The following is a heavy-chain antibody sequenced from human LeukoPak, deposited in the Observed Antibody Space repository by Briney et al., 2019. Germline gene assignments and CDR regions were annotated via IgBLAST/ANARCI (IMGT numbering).Heavy chain of an antibody. Sequence: GGSLRLSCAASGFTVSSNYLSWVRQAPGKGLELVSIIYSGGSTYYADSVKGRFTISRDNSKNTLHLQMNSLRAEDTAVYYCNLRRGIVPSWGQGTLVTVSS. CDR1: GFTVSSNY. CDR2: IYSGGST. V-gene: IGHV3-66*01. CDR3: NLRRGIVPS. J-gene: IGHJ4*02. D-gene: IGHD2-8*01.